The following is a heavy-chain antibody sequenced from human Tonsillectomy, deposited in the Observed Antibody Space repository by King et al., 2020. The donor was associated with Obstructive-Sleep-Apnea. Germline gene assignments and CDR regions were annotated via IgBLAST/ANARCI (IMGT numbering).Heavy chain of an antibody. V-gene: IGHV4-34*01. CDR1: GGSFSDYY. Sequence: VQLQQCGAGLLKPSETLSLSCAVFGGSFSDYYWSWIRQPPGKGLEWIGEINHSGSSNSNTSLKSRVTISVDTSKNQFSLKLNSVTAADTAVYYCARGSGAAAVNWFDPWGQGTLVTVSS. CDR3: ARGSGAAAVNWFDP. CDR2: INHSGSS. J-gene: IGHJ5*02. D-gene: IGHD6-13*01.